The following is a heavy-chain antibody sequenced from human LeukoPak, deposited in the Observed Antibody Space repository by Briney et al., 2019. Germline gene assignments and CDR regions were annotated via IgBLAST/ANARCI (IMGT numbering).Heavy chain of an antibody. CDR2: INTGNGNT. J-gene: IGHJ3*01. Sequence: ASVKVSCKASGYIFTTYAMHWVRQAPGQRLEWMGWINTGNGNTKYSQEFQGRVTITADESTSTAYMELSSLRSEDTAVYYCARDYDSSGYYYRLSSWGQGTMVTVSS. D-gene: IGHD3-22*01. CDR1: GYIFTTYA. V-gene: IGHV1-3*03. CDR3: ARDYDSSGYYYRLSS.